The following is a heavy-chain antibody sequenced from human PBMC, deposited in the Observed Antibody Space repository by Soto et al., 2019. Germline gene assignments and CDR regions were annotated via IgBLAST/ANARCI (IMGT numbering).Heavy chain of an antibody. CDR3: ARAVVVAARFYYYMDV. V-gene: IGHV4-4*02. CDR1: SGSISSSNW. CDR2: IYHSGST. D-gene: IGHD2-15*01. J-gene: IGHJ6*03. Sequence: SETLSLTCAVSSGSISSSNWWSWVRQPPGKGLEWIGEIYHSGSTNYNPSLKSRVTISVDKSKNQFSLKLSSVTAADTAVYYCARAVVVAARFYYYMDVWGKGTTVTVSS.